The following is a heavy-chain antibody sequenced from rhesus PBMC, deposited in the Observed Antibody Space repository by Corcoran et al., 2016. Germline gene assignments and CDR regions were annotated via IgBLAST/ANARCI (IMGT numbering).Heavy chain of an antibody. J-gene: IGHJ4*01. CDR2: IYGSVNST. V-gene: IGHV4-169*01. CDR3: ARATVATRYFDY. D-gene: IGHD4-29*01. CDR1: GGSISSSY. Sequence: QLQLQESGPGLVKPSETLSVTCAVSGGSISSSYWSWIRQAPGKGLGWIGYIYGSVNSTNYNPALKSRVNISKDTSKNQFSLKLSSVTAADTAVYYCARATVATRYFDYWGQGVLVTVSS.